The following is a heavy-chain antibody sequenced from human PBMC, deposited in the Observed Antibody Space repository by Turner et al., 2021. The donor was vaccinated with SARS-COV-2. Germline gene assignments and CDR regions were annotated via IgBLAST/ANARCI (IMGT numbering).Heavy chain of an antibody. V-gene: IGHV3-53*04. CDR2: IYSGGST. J-gene: IGHJ6*02. Sequence: EVQLVDSGGGLVQPGGSLRLSCAASGSTVGSNYMSWVRQAPGKGLEWVSVIYSGGSTFYADSVKGRFTISRHNSKNTLYLQMNSLRTEDTAVYYCARDLNYYGMDVWGQGTTVTVSS. CDR3: ARDLNYYGMDV. CDR1: GSTVGSNY. D-gene: IGHD3-9*01.